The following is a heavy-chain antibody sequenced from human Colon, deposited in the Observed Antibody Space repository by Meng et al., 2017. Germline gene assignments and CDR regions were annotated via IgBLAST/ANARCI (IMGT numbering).Heavy chain of an antibody. CDR2: IFYTGSA. CDR1: GPSNGTTGDY. D-gene: IGHD2-8*02. Sequence: VEAHESGPGLGKPSQTLSLTCNVSGPSNGTTGDYWTWIRQRPGKGLEWIGKIFYTGSAHYNPSLKTRAAMSVDRSKNQFSLKLNSVTAADTAVYYCARADCTAGICYQFDNWGQGTLVTVSS. J-gene: IGHJ4*02. V-gene: IGHV4-31*03. CDR3: ARADCTAGICYQFDN.